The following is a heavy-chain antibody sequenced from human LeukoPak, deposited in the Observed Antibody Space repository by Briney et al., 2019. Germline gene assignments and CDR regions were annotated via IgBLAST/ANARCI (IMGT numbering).Heavy chain of an antibody. J-gene: IGHJ5*02. CDR1: GFTFSNYW. CDR3: AKNPEVAVAVTWFDP. Sequence: PGGSLRLSCAASGFTFSNYWVHWVRQAPGKGLVWVSRINRDGSTTNYADSVKGRFTVSRDNAKNTLFLQMNSLRAEDTAVYYCAKNPEVAVAVTWFDPWGQGTLVTVSS. D-gene: IGHD3-22*01. CDR2: INRDGSTT. V-gene: IGHV3-74*01.